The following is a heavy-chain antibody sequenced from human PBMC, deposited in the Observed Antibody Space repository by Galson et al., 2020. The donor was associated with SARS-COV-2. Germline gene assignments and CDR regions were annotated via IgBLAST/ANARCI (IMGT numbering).Heavy chain of an antibody. CDR2: IDWDDDQ. V-gene: IGHV2-70*11. J-gene: IGHJ4*02. CDR1: GFSLSTSGMC. D-gene: IGHD2-21*01. Sequence: SGPTLVKPTQTLTLTCTFSGFSLSTSGMCVSWVRQPPGKALEWLARIDWDDDQYYSTSLRTRLTLSKDTSRNQVVLTVTNMDPLDTATYYCTLMVLSGDLGRGAADSWGQGTLVTVSS. CDR3: TLMVLSGDLGRGAADS.